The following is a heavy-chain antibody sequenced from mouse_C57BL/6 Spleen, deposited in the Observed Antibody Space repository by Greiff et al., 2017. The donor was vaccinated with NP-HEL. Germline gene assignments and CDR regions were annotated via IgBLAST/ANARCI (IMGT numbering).Heavy chain of an antibody. CDR3: ARWITTVVATPFCDY. CDR2: INPSSGYT. CDR1: GYTFTSYT. Sequence: QVQLQQSGAELARPGASVKMSCKASGYTFTSYTMHWVKQRPGQGLEWIGYINPSSGYTKYNQKFKDKATLTADKSSSTAYMQLSSLTSEDSAVYYCARWITTVVATPFCDYWGQGTTLTVSS. J-gene: IGHJ2*01. D-gene: IGHD1-1*01. V-gene: IGHV1-4*01.